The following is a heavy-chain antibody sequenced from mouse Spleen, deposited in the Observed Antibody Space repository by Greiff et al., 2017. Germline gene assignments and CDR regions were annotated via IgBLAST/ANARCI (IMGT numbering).Heavy chain of an antibody. CDR2: INYDGSST. V-gene: IGHV5-16*01. D-gene: IGHD1-1*01. J-gene: IGHJ4*01. CDR3: ARDNPYYYDAMDY. CDR1: GFTFSDYY. Sequence: EVKLMESEGGLVQPGSSMKLSCTASGFTFSDYYMAWVRQVPEKGLEWVANINYDGSSTYYLDSLKSRFIISRDNAKNILYLQMSSLKSEDTATYYCARDNPYYYDAMDYWGQGTSVTVSS.